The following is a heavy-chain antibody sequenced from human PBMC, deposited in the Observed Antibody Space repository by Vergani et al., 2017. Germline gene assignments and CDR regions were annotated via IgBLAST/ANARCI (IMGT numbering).Heavy chain of an antibody. D-gene: IGHD3-22*01. Sequence: QVQLQQWGAGLLKPSETLSLTCAVYGGSFSGYYWSWIRQPPGKGLEWIGEINHSGSTNYNPSLKSRVTISVDTSKNQFSLKLSSVTAADTAVYYCARLVRDGSGNDAFDIWGQGTMVTVSS. J-gene: IGHJ3*02. CDR3: ARLVRDGSGNDAFDI. CDR2: INHSGST. CDR1: GGSFSGYY. V-gene: IGHV4-34*01.